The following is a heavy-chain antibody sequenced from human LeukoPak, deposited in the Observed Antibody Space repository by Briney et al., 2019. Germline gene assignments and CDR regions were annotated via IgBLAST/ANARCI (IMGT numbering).Heavy chain of an antibody. D-gene: IGHD5-12*01. Sequence: GESLKISCKGSGYKFTNYWIAWVRQMPGQGLEWLGIIYPRDSDTRYSPSFQGQVTISADKSISTAYLQWGSLKASDSAMYYCARSRSAYETSAGGPWGQGTLVTVSS. CDR1: GYKFTNYW. CDR2: IYPRDSDT. V-gene: IGHV5-51*01. J-gene: IGHJ5*02. CDR3: ARSRSAYETSAGGP.